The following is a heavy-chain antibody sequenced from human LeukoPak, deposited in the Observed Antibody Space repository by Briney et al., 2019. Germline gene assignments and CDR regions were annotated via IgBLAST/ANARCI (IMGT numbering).Heavy chain of an antibody. J-gene: IGHJ4*02. V-gene: IGHV4-61*01. D-gene: IGHD1-1*01. CDR2: IYYSGDT. CDR1: GGSVSSGSYY. Sequence: PSETLSLTCTVSGGSVSSGSYYWSWIRQPPGKGLEWIGFIYYSGDTYYNPSLKSRVTISVDTSKNQFSLKLSSVTAADTAVYYCARARPGNDGGNFDYWGQGTLVTVSS. CDR3: ARARPGNDGGNFDY.